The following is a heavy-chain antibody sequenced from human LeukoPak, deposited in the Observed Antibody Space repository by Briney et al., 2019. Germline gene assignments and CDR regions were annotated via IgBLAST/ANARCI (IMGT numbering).Heavy chain of an antibody. Sequence: GGSLRLSCAASGFSFSTYSMNWVRQAPGKGLEWVSYIRSSGSTIYYADSVKGRFTISRDNSKNTLYLQMNSLRAEDTAIYYCARDISYGMDVWGQGTTVTVSS. V-gene: IGHV3-48*01. CDR3: ARDISYGMDV. D-gene: IGHD3-9*01. J-gene: IGHJ6*02. CDR1: GFSFSTYS. CDR2: IRSSGSTI.